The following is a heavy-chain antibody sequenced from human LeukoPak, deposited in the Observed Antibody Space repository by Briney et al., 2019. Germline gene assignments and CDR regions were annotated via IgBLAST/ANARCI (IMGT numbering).Heavy chain of an antibody. D-gene: IGHD3-22*01. CDR3: ATQLITMIVRSISYSDY. CDR1: GYSISSGYY. CDR2: IYHSGST. J-gene: IGHJ4*02. V-gene: IGHV4-38-2*01. Sequence: PSETLSLTCAVSGYSISSGYYWGWIRQPPGRGLEWIGSIYHSGSTYYNPSLKSRVTISVDTSKNQFSLKLSSLTAADTAVYYFATQLITMIVRSISYSDYWGQGTLVTVSS.